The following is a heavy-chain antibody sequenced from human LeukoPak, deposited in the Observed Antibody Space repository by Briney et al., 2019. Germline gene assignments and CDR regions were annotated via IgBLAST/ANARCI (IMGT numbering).Heavy chain of an antibody. J-gene: IGHJ4*02. CDR3: ASTVTTRGGVDY. V-gene: IGHV5-51*01. D-gene: IGHD4-17*01. CDR2: IYPGDSDT. Sequence: RGESPKISCRGPGYRFTSYWIGWVRQTPGKGLEWMGIIYPGDSDTRYSPSFQGQVTISADKSISTAYLQWSSLKASDTAMYYCASTVTTRGGVDYWGQGTLVTVSS. CDR1: GYRFTSYW.